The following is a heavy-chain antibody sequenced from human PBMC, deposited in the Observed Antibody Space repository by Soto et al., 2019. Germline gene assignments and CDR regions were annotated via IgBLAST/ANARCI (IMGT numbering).Heavy chain of an antibody. CDR1: GFTFSSYG. CDR2: IWYDGSNK. J-gene: IGHJ4*02. CDR3: ARDAMTTVTPPFDY. D-gene: IGHD4-4*01. Sequence: GGSLRLSCAASGFTFSSYGMHWVRQAPGKGLEWVAVIWYDGSNKYYADSVKGRFTISRDNSKNTLYLQMNSLRAEDTAVYYCARDAMTTVTPPFDYWGQGTLVTVSS. V-gene: IGHV3-33*01.